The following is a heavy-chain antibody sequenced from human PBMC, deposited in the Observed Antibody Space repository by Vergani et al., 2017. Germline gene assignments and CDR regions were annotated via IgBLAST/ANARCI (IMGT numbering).Heavy chain of an antibody. V-gene: IGHV4-30-4*08. D-gene: IGHD2-2*01. J-gene: IGHJ6*03. CDR2: IYHSGST. CDR1: GGSISSGDYY. Sequence: QVQLQESGPGLVKPSQTLSLTCTVSGGSISSGDYYWSWIRQPPGKGLEWIGSIYHSGSTYYNPSLKSRVTISVDTSKNQFSLKLSSVTAADTAVYYCARYCSSTSCSYYYYYYMDVWGKGTTVTVSS. CDR3: ARYCSSTSCSYYYYYYMDV.